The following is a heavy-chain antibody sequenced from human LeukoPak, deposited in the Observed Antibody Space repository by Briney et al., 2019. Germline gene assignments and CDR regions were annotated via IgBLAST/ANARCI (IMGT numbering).Heavy chain of an antibody. J-gene: IGHJ4*02. Sequence: PGGSLRLSCAASGFTFSSYAMSWVRQAPGKGLEWVSAISGSGGSTYYADSVKGRFTISRDNSKNTLYLQMNSLRAEDTAVYYCAKQSLGRLRLGELSLYREFDYWGQGTLVTVSS. CDR3: AKQSLGRLRLGELSLYREFDY. CDR1: GFTFSSYA. V-gene: IGHV3-23*01. CDR2: ISGSGGST. D-gene: IGHD3-16*02.